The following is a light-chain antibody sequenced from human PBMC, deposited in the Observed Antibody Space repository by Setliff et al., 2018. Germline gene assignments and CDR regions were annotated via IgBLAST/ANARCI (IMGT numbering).Light chain of an antibody. J-gene: IGLJ2*01. V-gene: IGLV2-14*01. Sequence: QSALTQPAAVSGSPGQSIAISCTGTTSDVGRYNYVSWYQHHPGKPPKLMIFEVTKRPSGVSDRFSGSKSGNTASLTISGLQPEGEADYYCLSYTSETTHALFGGGTKVTVL. CDR1: TSDVGRYNY. CDR2: EVT. CDR3: LSYTSETTHAL.